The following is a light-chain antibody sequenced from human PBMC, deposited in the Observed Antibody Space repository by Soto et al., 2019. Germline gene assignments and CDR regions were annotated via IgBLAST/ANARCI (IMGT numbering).Light chain of an antibody. CDR2: DVS. CDR3: CSNKTKRNYV. V-gene: IGLV2-14*03. CDR1: SSDVGGYNY. Sequence: QSALTQPASVSGSPGQSIAISCSGTSSDVGGYNYVSWYQQHPGKAPKLMIYDVSNRPSGVSNRFSGSKSGNTASLTISGLQAEEEAEYYWCSNKTKRNYVFGIGT. J-gene: IGLJ1*01.